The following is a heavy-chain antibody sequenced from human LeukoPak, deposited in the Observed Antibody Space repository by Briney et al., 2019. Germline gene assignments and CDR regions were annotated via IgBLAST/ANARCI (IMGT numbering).Heavy chain of an antibody. CDR3: ARGVSARTYVWGSYRPAFYFDY. J-gene: IGHJ4*02. CDR1: GGSFSGYY. D-gene: IGHD3-16*02. V-gene: IGHV4-34*01. CDR2: INHSGST. Sequence: PSETLSLTCAVYGGSFSGYYWSWIRQPPGKGLEWIGEINHSGSTNYNPSLKSRVTISVDTSKNQFSLKLSSVTAADTAVYYCARGVSARTYVWGSYRPAFYFDYWGQGTLVTVSS.